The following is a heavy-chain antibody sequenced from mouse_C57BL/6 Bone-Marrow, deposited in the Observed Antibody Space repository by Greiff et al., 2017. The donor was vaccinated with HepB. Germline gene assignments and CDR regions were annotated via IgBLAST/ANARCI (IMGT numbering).Heavy chain of an antibody. Sequence: VQLQQSGPELVKPGASVKISCKASGYAFSSSWMNWVKQRPGKGLEWIGRIYPGDGDTNYNGKFKGKATLTADKSSSTAYMQLSSLTSEDSAVYFWARGTVVATKWYFDVWGTGTTVTVSS. D-gene: IGHD1-1*01. J-gene: IGHJ1*03. CDR1: GYAFSSSW. CDR2: IYPGDGDT. CDR3: ARGTVVATKWYFDV. V-gene: IGHV1-82*01.